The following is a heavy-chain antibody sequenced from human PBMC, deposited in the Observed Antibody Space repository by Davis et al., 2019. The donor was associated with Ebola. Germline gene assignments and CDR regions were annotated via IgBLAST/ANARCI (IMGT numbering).Heavy chain of an antibody. J-gene: IGHJ3*02. CDR3: ASLRRTITGMDDAFDI. CDR1: GYSFSSYW. V-gene: IGHV5-51*01. D-gene: IGHD2-8*02. CDR2: IYPGDSDT. Sequence: GESLKISCKGSGYSFSSYWLAWVRHMPGKGLEWMGIIYPGDSDTRYSPSFRGQVTISADKSIKSAFLQWSSLKASDTAMYYCASLRRTITGMDDAFDIWGQGTMVIVSS.